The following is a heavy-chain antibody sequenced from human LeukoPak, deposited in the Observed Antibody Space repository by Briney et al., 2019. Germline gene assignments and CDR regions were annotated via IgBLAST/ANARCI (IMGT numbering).Heavy chain of an antibody. CDR1: GYTFTSYA. D-gene: IGHD6-19*01. J-gene: IGHJ5*02. Sequence: ASVKVSCKASGYTFTSYAMHWVRQAPGQRLEWMGWINGGNGNTKYSQKFQGRVIISRDTSANTAYMELSSLRSEDTAVYYCARDVSRTDIVMAGTTDREFDPWGQGTLVTVSS. CDR2: INGGNGNT. V-gene: IGHV1-3*01. CDR3: ARDVSRTDIVMAGTTDREFDP.